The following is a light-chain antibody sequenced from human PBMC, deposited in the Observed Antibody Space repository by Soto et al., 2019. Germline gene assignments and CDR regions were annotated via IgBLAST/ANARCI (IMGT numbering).Light chain of an antibody. Sequence: QSVLTQPPSVSGSPGQSVAISCSGTSSDVGSYNHVSWYQQAPGTAPKVMIYEVSNRPSGVPDRFSGSKSGNTASLTISGLQPEDEADYYCYSFTTSSTYVFGNGTKVTVL. CDR3: YSFTTSSTYV. CDR2: EVS. CDR1: SSDVGSYNH. J-gene: IGLJ1*01. V-gene: IGLV2-18*02.